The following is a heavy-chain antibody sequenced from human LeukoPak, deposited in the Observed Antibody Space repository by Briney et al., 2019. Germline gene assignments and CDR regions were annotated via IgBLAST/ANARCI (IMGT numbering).Heavy chain of an antibody. D-gene: IGHD2-2*01. V-gene: IGHV3-74*01. CDR1: GFTFSSYW. Sequence: GGSLTLSCAASGFTFSSYWMHWVRHAPGKGLVWVSRINSDGSSKIYADSVKGRFTISRDNAKNTLYLQMNSLRAEDTGVYYCARVVKIVVGAAAKTSGAFDIWGQGTMVTVSS. CDR2: INSDGSSK. J-gene: IGHJ3*02. CDR3: ARVVKIVVGAAAKTSGAFDI.